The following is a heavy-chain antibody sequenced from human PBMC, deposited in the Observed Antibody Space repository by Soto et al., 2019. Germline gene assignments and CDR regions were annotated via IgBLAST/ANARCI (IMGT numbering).Heavy chain of an antibody. V-gene: IGHV4-39*01. CDR3: ARHRIIAAAGTGYYGMDV. D-gene: IGHD6-13*01. CDR1: GGSISSSSYY. J-gene: IGHJ6*02. CDR2: IFYSGST. Sequence: TSETLSLTCTVSGGSISSSSYYWGWIRQPPEKGQEWIGSIFYSGSTYYNPSLKSRVTISVDTSKNHFSLKLSSVTAADTAVYYCARHRIIAAAGTGYYGMDVWGQGTTVTVSS.